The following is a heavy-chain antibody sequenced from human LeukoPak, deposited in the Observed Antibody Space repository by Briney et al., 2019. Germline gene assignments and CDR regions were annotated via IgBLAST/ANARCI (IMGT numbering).Heavy chain of an antibody. CDR3: AKEGLHYDILTGSIYHYGMDV. Sequence: PGRSLRLSCAASGFTFSSYGMHRVRQAPGKGLEWVAVISYDGSNKYYADSVKGRFTISRDNSKNTLYLQMNSLRAEDTAVYYCAKEGLHYDILTGSIYHYGMDVWGQGTTVTVSS. J-gene: IGHJ6*02. V-gene: IGHV3-30*18. CDR2: ISYDGSNK. D-gene: IGHD3-9*01. CDR1: GFTFSSYG.